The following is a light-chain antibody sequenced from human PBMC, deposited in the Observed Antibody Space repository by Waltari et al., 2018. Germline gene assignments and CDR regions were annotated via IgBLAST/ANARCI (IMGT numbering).Light chain of an antibody. J-gene: IGKJ3*01. CDR2: LGS. V-gene: IGKV2-28*01. CDR3: MQALQTPFT. CDR1: QSLLHSNGYNY. Sequence: DIVMTQSPLSLPVTPGEPASISCRSSQSLLHSNGYNYLDWYLQKPGQSPQLLIYLGSNRASGVPNRFSGSGSVTDFTLKISRVEAEDVGVYHCMQALQTPFTFGPGTKVDIK.